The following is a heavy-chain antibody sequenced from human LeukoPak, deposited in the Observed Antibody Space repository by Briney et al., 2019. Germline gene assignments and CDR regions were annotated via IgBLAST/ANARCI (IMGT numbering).Heavy chain of an antibody. J-gene: IGHJ6*03. CDR3: AREKNNGGNIYMDV. CDR2: ISSSSSYI. CDR1: GFPFSSYA. V-gene: IGHV3-21*01. Sequence: PGGSLRLSCAASGFPFSSYAMNWVRQAPGKGLEWVSSISSSSSYIYYADSVKGRFTISRDNAKNSLYLQMNSLRAEDTAVYYCAREKNNGGNIYMDVWGKGTTVTVSS. D-gene: IGHD4-23*01.